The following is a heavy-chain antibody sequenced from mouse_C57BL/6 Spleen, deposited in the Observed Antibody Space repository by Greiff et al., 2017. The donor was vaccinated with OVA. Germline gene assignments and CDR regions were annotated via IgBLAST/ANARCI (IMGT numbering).Heavy chain of an antibody. CDR1: GYTFTDYY. J-gene: IGHJ1*03. D-gene: IGHD4-1*01. Sequence: EVQLQQSGPELVKPGASVKISCKASGYTFTDYYMNWVKQSHGKSLEWIGDINPNNGGTSYNQKFKGKATLTVDKSSSTAYMELRSLTSEDSAVYYCARGNWDDYWYFDVWGTGTTVTVSS. CDR2: INPNNGGT. CDR3: ARGNWDDYWYFDV. V-gene: IGHV1-26*01.